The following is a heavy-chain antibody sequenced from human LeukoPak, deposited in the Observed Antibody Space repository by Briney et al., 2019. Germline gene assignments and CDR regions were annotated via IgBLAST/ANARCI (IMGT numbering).Heavy chain of an antibody. D-gene: IGHD2-2*01. CDR1: GFTFSSYG. Sequence: GRSLRLSCAASGFTFSSYGMHWVRQAPGKGLEWVAVIWYDGSNKYYADSVKGRFTISRDNSKNTLYLQMNSLRAEDTAVYYCARQYCSSTSCPLYWGQGTLVTVSS. CDR3: ARQYCSSTSCPLY. CDR2: IWYDGSNK. J-gene: IGHJ4*02. V-gene: IGHV3-33*01.